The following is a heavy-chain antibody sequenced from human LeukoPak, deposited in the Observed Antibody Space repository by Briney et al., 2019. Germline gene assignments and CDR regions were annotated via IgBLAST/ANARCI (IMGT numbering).Heavy chain of an antibody. CDR1: GYTFTTYD. CDR2: MNPNSGNT. CDR3: ARANYYGSGKKDLDY. D-gene: IGHD3-10*01. V-gene: IGHV1-8*01. J-gene: IGHJ4*02. Sequence: ASVKVSCKASGYTFTTYDINWVRQATGQGLEWMGWMNPNSGNTGYAQKFQGRVTMTRNTSMSTAYMELNSLRSEDTAVYYCARANYYGSGKKDLDYWGQGTVVTVSS.